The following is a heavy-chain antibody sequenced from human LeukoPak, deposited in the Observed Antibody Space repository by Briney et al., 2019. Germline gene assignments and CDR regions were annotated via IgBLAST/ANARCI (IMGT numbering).Heavy chain of an antibody. V-gene: IGHV4-61*02. CDR2: IYTSGST. Sequence: SETLSLTXTVSGGSISSGSYYWSWIRQPAGKGLEWIGRIYTSGSTSYNPSLKSRVTISVDTSKNQFSLKLSPVTTADTAVYYCARFYYYYYYMDVWGKGTTVTVSS. J-gene: IGHJ6*03. CDR3: ARFYYYYYYMDV. CDR1: GGSISSGSYY.